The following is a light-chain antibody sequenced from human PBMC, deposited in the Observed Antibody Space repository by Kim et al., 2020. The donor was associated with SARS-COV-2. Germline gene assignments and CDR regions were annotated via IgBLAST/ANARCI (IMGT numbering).Light chain of an antibody. CDR3: QTWGSGWV. CDR2: VNSDGSH. V-gene: IGLV4-69*02. CDR1: RGHNNYA. Sequence: GASVRLTCTLSRGHNNYANAWQQQQPEKGPRYLMKVNSDGSHTKGDGIPDRFSGSSSGAERYLTISSLQSDDEADYYCQTWGSGWVFGGGTQLTVL. J-gene: IGLJ2*01.